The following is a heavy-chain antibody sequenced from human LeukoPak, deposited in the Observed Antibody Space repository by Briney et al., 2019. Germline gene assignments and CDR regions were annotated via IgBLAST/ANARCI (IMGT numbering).Heavy chain of an antibody. CDR3: ARQVGYANNYFDY. CDR1: GGSISSSSYY. J-gene: IGHJ4*02. CDR2: IYYSGST. D-gene: IGHD2-8*02. Sequence: SETLSLTCTVSGGSISSSSYYWGWIRQPPGKGLEWIGSIYYSGSTYYNPSLKSRVTISVDTSKNQFSLKLSSVTAADTAVYYCARQVGYANNYFDYWGQGTLVTVSS. V-gene: IGHV4-39*01.